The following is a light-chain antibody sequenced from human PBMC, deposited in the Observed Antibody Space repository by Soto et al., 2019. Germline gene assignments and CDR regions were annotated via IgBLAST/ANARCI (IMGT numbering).Light chain of an antibody. J-gene: IGLJ2*01. Sequence: SYELTQPPSVSVAPGKTAKITCGGSNIGSKSVHWYQQKPGQAPVLVIYYDTDRPSGVPERLSGSNSGSMAALTISRVEAGDEADYYCQVWDIGSGVIFGGGTKLTVL. CDR2: YDT. CDR1: NIGSKS. V-gene: IGLV3-21*04. CDR3: QVWDIGSGVI.